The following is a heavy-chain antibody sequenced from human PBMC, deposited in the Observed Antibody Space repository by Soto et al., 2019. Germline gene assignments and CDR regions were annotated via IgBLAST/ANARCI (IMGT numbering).Heavy chain of an antibody. CDR3: ARSKQNREHWFDP. CDR2: ISPIIGKA. Sequence: SVKVSCKASGYTFTSYGISWVRQAPGQGLEWMGGISPIIGKANYAQKFQGRVTITADESTSTAYMELSSLRSEDTAVYYCARSKQNREHWFDPWGQGTLVTVSS. CDR1: GYTFTSYG. D-gene: IGHD1-1*01. J-gene: IGHJ5*02. V-gene: IGHV1-69*13.